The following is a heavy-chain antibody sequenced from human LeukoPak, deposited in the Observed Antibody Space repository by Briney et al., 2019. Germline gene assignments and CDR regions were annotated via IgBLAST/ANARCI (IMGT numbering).Heavy chain of an antibody. D-gene: IGHD2-15*01. CDR1: GGSISSGSYY. CDR3: ARVSVYCSGGSCYSSYGMDV. Sequence: SQTLSLTCTVSGGSISSGSYYWSWIRQLAGKGLEWIGRIYTSGSTNYNPSLKSRVTISVDTSKNQFSLKLSSVTAADTAVYYCARVSVYCSGGSCYSSYGMDVWGQGTTVTVSS. CDR2: IYTSGST. V-gene: IGHV4-61*02. J-gene: IGHJ6*02.